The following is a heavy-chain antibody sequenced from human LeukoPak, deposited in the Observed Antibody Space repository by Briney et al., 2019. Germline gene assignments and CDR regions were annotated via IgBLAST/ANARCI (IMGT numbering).Heavy chain of an antibody. D-gene: IGHD6-13*01. V-gene: IGHV4-59*01. CDR2: IYYSGST. Sequence: SETLSLTCTVSGGFIRSYYWSWIRQPPGKGLEWIGYIYYSGSTNYNPSLKSRVTISVDTSKNQFSLKLSSVTAADTAVYYCARVYYSSSYDYWYFDLWGRGTLVTVSS. J-gene: IGHJ2*01. CDR3: ARVYYSSSYDYWYFDL. CDR1: GGFIRSYY.